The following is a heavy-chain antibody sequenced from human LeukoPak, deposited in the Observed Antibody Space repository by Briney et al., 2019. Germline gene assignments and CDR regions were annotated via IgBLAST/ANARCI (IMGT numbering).Heavy chain of an antibody. V-gene: IGHV4-39*01. D-gene: IGHD6-13*01. J-gene: IGHJ4*02. CDR1: GGSISSSSYY. Sequence: PSETLSLTCSVSGGSISSSSYYWGWIRQPPGKGLEWIGSIYYSGSTYYDPSLKSRVTISVDTSKNQLSLKLSSVTAADTAVYYCARLRGYTSSARGYVEYWGQGTLVTVSS. CDR2: IYYSGST. CDR3: ARLRGYTSSARGYVEY.